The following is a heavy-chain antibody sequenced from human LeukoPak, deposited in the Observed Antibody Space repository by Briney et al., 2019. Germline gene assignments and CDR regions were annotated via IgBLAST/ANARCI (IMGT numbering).Heavy chain of an antibody. Sequence: GSLILSCAASGFTFSSYVMSWVRQAPGKGLEWVSGISGSGGNTYYADSVKGRFTISRDNSKNMLYLQMNSLRAEDTAVFYCARDVLPGAYWGQGTLVTVSS. J-gene: IGHJ4*02. CDR1: GFTFSSYV. V-gene: IGHV3-23*01. CDR3: ARDVLPGAY. D-gene: IGHD2-2*01. CDR2: ISGSGGNT.